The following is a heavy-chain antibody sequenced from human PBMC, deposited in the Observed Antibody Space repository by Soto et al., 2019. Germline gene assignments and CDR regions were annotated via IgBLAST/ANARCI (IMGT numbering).Heavy chain of an antibody. CDR3: ARARGYSGYGPDY. J-gene: IGHJ4*02. CDR2: VFYTGST. V-gene: IGHV4-59*01. CDR1: GGSLGSYY. D-gene: IGHD5-12*01. Sequence: PSETRSLTCTVSGGSLGSYYWSWIRQPPGKGLEWFGYVFYTGSTNYSASLKSRVSISVDTSKYEFSLRLSSVTAEDTAVYYCARARGYSGYGPDYWGQGTLVTVSS.